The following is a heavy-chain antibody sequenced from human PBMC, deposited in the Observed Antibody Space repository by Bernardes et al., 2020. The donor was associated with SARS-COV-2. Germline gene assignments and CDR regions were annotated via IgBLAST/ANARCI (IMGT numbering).Heavy chain of an antibody. CDR3: ARADFSGWDPDYGLDV. D-gene: IGHD6-19*01. J-gene: IGHJ6*02. CDR2: ISSGGVST. V-gene: IGHV3-64*02. Sequence: GGSLRLSCIAFGFIFNSHAMHWVRQAPGKGLKSVAGISSGGVSTTYADPVKGRVTISRDNFKNTLYLQMGSLRPEDTAVYYCARADFSGWDPDYGLDVWGQGTTVTVSS. CDR1: GFIFNSHA.